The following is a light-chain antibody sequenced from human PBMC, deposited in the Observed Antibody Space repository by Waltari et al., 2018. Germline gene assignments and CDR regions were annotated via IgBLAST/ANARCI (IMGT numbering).Light chain of an antibody. CDR1: SSDFGGYNY. Sequence: QSALTQPLSVSGSPGQSVTISCTGTSSDFGGYNYVSWYQQHPGNAPKLIIYDVTKRPSGVPDRFSGSKSGNTASLTISGLQAEDEADYYCCSYAGPYTLIIFGGGTKLTVV. CDR3: CSYAGPYTLII. J-gene: IGLJ2*01. CDR2: DVT. V-gene: IGLV2-11*01.